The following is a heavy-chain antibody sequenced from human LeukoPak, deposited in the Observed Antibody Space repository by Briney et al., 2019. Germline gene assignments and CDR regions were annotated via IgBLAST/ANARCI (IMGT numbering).Heavy chain of an antibody. V-gene: IGHV3-7*01. D-gene: IGHD3-16*01. J-gene: IGHJ4*02. CDR2: IKEDGSEK. Sequence: GGSLRLSCAASGFTFRSHWMTWDRQAPGRGLQWVANIKEDGSEKYYVGSVRGRFTISRDNAKNSLYLQMNSLRAEDTALYYCAREGGPGFDYWGQGTLVTVSS. CDR1: GFTFRSHW. CDR3: AREGGPGFDY.